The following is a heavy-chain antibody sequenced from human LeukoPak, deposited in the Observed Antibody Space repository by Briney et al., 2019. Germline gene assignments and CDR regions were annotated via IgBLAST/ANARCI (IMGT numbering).Heavy chain of an antibody. Sequence: SETLSLTCTVSGGSVSSGSYSWSWIRQPPGKGLEWIGYIHYTGSTNFNPSLKSRVSISIDTSKNQFSLKLSSVTAADTAVYYCARLGLERQQRGAAHGSDYYYYGMDVWGQGTTVTVSS. V-gene: IGHV4-61*01. CDR2: IHYTGST. J-gene: IGHJ6*02. CDR3: ARLGLERQQRGAAHGSDYYYYGMDV. D-gene: IGHD6-25*01. CDR1: GGSVSSGSYS.